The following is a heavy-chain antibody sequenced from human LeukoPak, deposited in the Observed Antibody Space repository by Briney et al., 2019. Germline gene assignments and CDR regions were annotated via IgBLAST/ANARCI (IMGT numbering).Heavy chain of an antibody. CDR3: ARGRGYYVSSKSGFEY. Sequence: ASVKVSCKASGYTFTSYGISWVRQAPGQGLEWMGWIRVYNGNTNYAQELQGRVTMTTDTSTSTAYMELRSLRSDDTAVYYCARGRGYYVSSKSGFEYWGQGTLVTVPS. V-gene: IGHV1-18*01. D-gene: IGHD3-22*01. CDR1: GYTFTSYG. J-gene: IGHJ4*02. CDR2: IRVYNGNT.